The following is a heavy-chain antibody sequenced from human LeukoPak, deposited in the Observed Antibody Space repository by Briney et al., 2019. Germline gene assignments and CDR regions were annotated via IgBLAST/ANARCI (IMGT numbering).Heavy chain of an antibody. J-gene: IGHJ4*02. D-gene: IGHD2-2*02. CDR1: GYSVSSGYY. V-gene: IGHV4-38-2*02. CDR2: IYHSGST. CDR3: ARESAVVPAAISTFGFDY. Sequence: PSETLSLTCAVSGYSVSSGYYWGWIRQPPGKGLEWIGSIYHSGSTYYNPSLKSRVTISVDTSKNQFSLKLSSVTAADTAVYYCARESAVVPAAISTFGFDYWGQGTLVTVSS.